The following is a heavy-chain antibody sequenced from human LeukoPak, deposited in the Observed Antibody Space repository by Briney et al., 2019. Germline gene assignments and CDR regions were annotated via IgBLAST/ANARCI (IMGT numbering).Heavy chain of an antibody. V-gene: IGHV3-30*18. Sequence: GGSLRLSCAASGFTFSSYGMHWVRQAPGKGLEWVAVISYDGSNKYYADSVKGRFTISRDNSKNTLYLQMNSLRAEDTAVYYCAKEARVAVCRSCLDYWGQGTLVTVSS. CDR1: GFTFSSYG. D-gene: IGHD6-19*01. CDR2: ISYDGSNK. CDR3: AKEARVAVCRSCLDY. J-gene: IGHJ4*02.